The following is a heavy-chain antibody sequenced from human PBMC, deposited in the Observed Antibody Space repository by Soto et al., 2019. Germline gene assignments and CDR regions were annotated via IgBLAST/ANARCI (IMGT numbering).Heavy chain of an antibody. CDR2: IYYSGST. CDR3: ARDSTINWFDP. CDR1: GGSVSSGSYY. Sequence: SEPLSLTCTVSGGSVSSGSYYWSWIRQPPGKGLEWIGYIYYSGSTNYNPSLKSRVTISVDTSKNQFSLKLSSVTAADTAVYYCARDSTINWFDPWGQGTLVTVSS. J-gene: IGHJ5*02. V-gene: IGHV4-61*01.